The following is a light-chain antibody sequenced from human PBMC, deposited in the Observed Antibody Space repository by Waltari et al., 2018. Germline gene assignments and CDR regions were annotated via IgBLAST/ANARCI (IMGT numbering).Light chain of an antibody. J-gene: IGKJ5*01. CDR3: QQRSNWPSIT. Sequence: EIVLTQPQATLSLPPGDRATLPCRASQSVRSSLAWYQQKPGQAPRLLIYDVSNRATDIPARFSGSGSGTDFTLTISSLEPEDFAVYYCQQRSNWPSITFGQGTRLEIK. V-gene: IGKV3-11*01. CDR1: QSVRSS. CDR2: DVS.